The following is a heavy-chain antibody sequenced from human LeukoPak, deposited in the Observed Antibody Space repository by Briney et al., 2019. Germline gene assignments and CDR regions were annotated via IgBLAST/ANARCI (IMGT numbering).Heavy chain of an antibody. CDR1: GGSISSTSHY. CDR2: IYYSGNT. J-gene: IGHJ3*02. Sequence: SETLSLTCSVSGGSISSTSHYWVWIRQPPGKGLEWIANIYYSGNTYYKSSLKSRTTISVDTSKNQFSLKMRSVIAGDTAVYYCARARGLGAFDIWGQGTMVTVSS. V-gene: IGHV4-39*01. CDR3: ARARGLGAFDI.